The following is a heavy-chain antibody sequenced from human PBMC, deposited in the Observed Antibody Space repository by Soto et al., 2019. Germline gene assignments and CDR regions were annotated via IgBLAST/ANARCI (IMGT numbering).Heavy chain of an antibody. V-gene: IGHV3-15*01. Sequence: EVQLVESGGGLVKPGGSLRLSCAASGFTFSNAWMSWVRQAPGKGLEWVCRIKSKTDGGTTDYAAPVKGRFTISRYDSKTTLYLQMKSLKTEETVMYYCTIEKRYCRGDRCYSIDDSFDIWGQGTMVTVSS. J-gene: IGHJ3*02. CDR2: IKSKTDGGTT. CDR3: TIEKRYCRGDRCYSIDDSFDI. CDR1: GFTFSNAW. D-gene: IGHD2-15*01.